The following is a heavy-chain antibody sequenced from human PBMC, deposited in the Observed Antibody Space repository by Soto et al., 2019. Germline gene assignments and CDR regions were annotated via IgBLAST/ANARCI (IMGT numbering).Heavy chain of an antibody. D-gene: IGHD6-13*01. CDR3: AKDGGSWYSVFPTQFDY. CDR1: GFTFSSYA. J-gene: IGHJ4*02. V-gene: IGHV3-23*01. Sequence: GGSLRLSCAASGFTFSSYAMSWVRQAPGKGLEWVSAISGSGGSTYYADSVKGRFTISRDNSKNTLYLQMNSLRAEDTAVYYCAKDGGSWYSVFPTQFDYWGQGTLVTVSS. CDR2: ISGSGGST.